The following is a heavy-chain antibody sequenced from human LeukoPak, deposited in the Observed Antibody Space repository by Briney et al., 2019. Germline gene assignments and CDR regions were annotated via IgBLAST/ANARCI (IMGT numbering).Heavy chain of an antibody. CDR3: ATSSSSWYYFDY. D-gene: IGHD6-13*01. Sequence: GGSLRLSCAASGFTFSSYGMHWVRQAPGEGLEWVAVIWYDGSNKYYADSVKGRFTISRDNSKNTLYLRMNSLRAEDTAVYYCATSSSSWYYFDYWGQGTLVTVSS. CDR1: GFTFSSYG. J-gene: IGHJ4*02. CDR2: IWYDGSNK. V-gene: IGHV3-33*01.